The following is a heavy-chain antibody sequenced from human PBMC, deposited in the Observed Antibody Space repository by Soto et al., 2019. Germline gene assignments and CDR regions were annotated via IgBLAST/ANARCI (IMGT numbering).Heavy chain of an antibody. D-gene: IGHD2-15*01. CDR1: GFTFSSYW. CDR2: IKHDGSET. Sequence: EVQLVESGGGLVQPGGSLRLSCAASGFTFSSYWMTWVRQAPGKGLEWVANIKHDGSETYYVDSVKGRFTISRDNAKNSLYLHMNSLRAEDTAVYYCARPGRAQDYYHYGLDGWGQGTTVTVSS. J-gene: IGHJ6*02. V-gene: IGHV3-7*05. CDR3: ARPGRAQDYYHYGLDG.